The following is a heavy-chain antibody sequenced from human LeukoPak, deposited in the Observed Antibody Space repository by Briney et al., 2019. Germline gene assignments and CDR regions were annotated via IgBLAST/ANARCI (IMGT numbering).Heavy chain of an antibody. J-gene: IGHJ4*02. D-gene: IGHD6-25*01. V-gene: IGHV3-48*01. Sequence: TGGSLRLSCAASGFTFSSYSMNWVRQAPGKGLEWVSYISSSSSTIYYADSVKGRFTISRDNAKNSLYLQMNSLRAEDTAVYYCARDGPAATPDYWGQGTLVTVSS. CDR2: ISSSSSTI. CDR3: ARDGPAATPDY. CDR1: GFTFSSYS.